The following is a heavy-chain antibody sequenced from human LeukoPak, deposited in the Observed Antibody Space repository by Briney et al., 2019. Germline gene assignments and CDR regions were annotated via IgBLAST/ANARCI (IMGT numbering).Heavy chain of an antibody. J-gene: IGHJ1*01. CDR3: ARDKAVTTEVTQHFQH. V-gene: IGHV1-18*01. CDR2: ISAYNGYT. Sequence: GASVKVSCKASGYTFTNYGFSWVRQAPGQGLEWMGRISAYNGYTDYAQKFQFRVTMTTDTSTSTAYMELRSLRSDDTAVYYCARDKAVTTEVTQHFQHWGQGTLVTVSS. CDR1: GYTFTNYG. D-gene: IGHD4-23*01.